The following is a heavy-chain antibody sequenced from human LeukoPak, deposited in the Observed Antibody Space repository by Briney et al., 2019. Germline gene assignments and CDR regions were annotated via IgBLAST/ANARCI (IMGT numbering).Heavy chain of an antibody. CDR1: GFTFSSYG. Sequence: GGSLRLSCAASGFTFSSYGMHWVRQAPGKGLEWVAVISYDGSNKYCADSVKGRFTISRDNSKNTLYLQMNSLRAEDTAVYYCAKEGSYGYYFDYWGQGTLVTVSS. V-gene: IGHV3-30*18. CDR2: ISYDGSNK. CDR3: AKEGSYGYYFDY. J-gene: IGHJ4*02. D-gene: IGHD5-18*01.